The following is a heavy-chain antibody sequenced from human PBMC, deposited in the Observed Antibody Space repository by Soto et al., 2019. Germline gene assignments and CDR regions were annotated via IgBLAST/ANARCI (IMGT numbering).Heavy chain of an antibody. J-gene: IGHJ6*02. V-gene: IGHV1-69*08. Sequence: QVQLVQSGAEVKKPGSSVRVSCKASGTIFSSYTISWVRQAPGQGLEWMGRIIPILGETNSAQKFQDRVTLTADKATNTAYMELNSLRLEATAVYYCARGLGGRMDDWGQGTRVTVSS. D-gene: IGHD3-16*01. CDR2: IIPILGET. CDR3: ARGLGGRMDD. CDR1: GTIFSSYT.